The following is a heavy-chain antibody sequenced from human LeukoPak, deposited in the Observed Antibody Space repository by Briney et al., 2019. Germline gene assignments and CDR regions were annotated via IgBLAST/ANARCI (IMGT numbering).Heavy chain of an antibody. V-gene: IGHV4-34*03. J-gene: IGHJ4*02. CDR3: QRTAYDILTGYRFDY. CDR1: GGSFSGYY. D-gene: IGHD3-9*01. CDR2: INHSGST. Sequence: SETLSLTCAVYGGSFSGYYWSWIRQPPGKGLEWIGEINHSGSTNYNPSLKSRVTISVDTSKNQFSLKLSSVTAADTALYYWQRTAYDILTGYRFDYWGQGTLVTVSS.